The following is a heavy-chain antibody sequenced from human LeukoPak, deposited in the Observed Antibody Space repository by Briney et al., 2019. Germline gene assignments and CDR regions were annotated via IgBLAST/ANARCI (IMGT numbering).Heavy chain of an antibody. CDR2: IYHSGST. V-gene: IGHV4-38-2*02. D-gene: IGHD3-10*01. J-gene: IGHJ4*02. CDR1: GYSISSGYY. Sequence: SETLSLTCAVSGYSISSGYYWSWIRQPPGKGLEWIGSIYHSGSTYYNPSLKSRVTISVDTSKNQFSLKLSSVTAADTAVYYCAREPKYGSGSYYLDYWGQGTLVTVFS. CDR3: AREPKYGSGSYYLDY.